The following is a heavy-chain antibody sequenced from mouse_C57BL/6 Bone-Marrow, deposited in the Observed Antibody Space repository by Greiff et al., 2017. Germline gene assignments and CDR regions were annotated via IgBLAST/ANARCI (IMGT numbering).Heavy chain of an antibody. Sequence: VQLQQSGAELARPGASVKLSCKASGYTFTSYGISWVKQRTGQGLEWIGEIYPRSGSTYYNEKFKGKATLTADKSSSTAYMELRSLNSEDTAVYVCARYYYYGSSYAMDYWGQGTSVTVSS. CDR3: ARYYYYGSSYAMDY. CDR2: IYPRSGST. CDR1: GYTFTSYG. D-gene: IGHD1-1*01. V-gene: IGHV1-81*01. J-gene: IGHJ4*01.